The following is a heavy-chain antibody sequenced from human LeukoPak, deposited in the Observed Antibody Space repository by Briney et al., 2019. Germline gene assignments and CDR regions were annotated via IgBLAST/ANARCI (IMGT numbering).Heavy chain of an antibody. J-gene: IGHJ3*02. CDR2: INHSGST. V-gene: IGHV4-34*01. CDR1: GESFSGYY. Sequence: SETLSLTCAVYGESFSGYYWSWIRQPPEKGLEWIGEINHSGSTNYNPSLKSRVTISVDTSKNQFSLHLNSVSAADTAVYYCARQDSSSWCAFDIWGQGTMVTVSS. CDR3: ARQDSSSWCAFDI. D-gene: IGHD6-13*01.